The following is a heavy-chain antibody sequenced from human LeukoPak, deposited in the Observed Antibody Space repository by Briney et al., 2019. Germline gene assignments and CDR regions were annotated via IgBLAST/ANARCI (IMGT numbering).Heavy chain of an antibody. J-gene: IGHJ3*02. CDR1: GYTFTSYD. V-gene: IGHV1-8*02. Sequence: ASVKVSCKASGYTFTSYDINWVRQATGQGLEWMGWMNPNSGNTGYAQKFQGRVTMTRDMSTGTVYMELSSLRSEDTAVYYCARDRYYDSSDKGDAFEMWGQGTMVTVSS. D-gene: IGHD3-22*01. CDR3: ARDRYYDSSDKGDAFEM. CDR2: MNPNSGNT.